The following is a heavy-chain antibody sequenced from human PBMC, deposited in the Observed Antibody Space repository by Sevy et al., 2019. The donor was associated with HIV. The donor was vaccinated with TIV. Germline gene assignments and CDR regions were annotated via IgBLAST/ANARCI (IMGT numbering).Heavy chain of an antibody. CDR1: GFTVSSNY. CDR3: ATQSGYSTSPGAFDI. Sequence: GGSLRLSCAASGFTVSSNYMSWVRQAPGKGLEWVSLIYDVSSTYFADSVEGRFTISTDNSKNTLYLQMNSLRAEDTAVYYCATQSGYSTSPGAFDIWGHGTMVTVSS. V-gene: IGHV3-53*01. J-gene: IGHJ3*02. CDR2: IYDVSST. D-gene: IGHD6-6*01.